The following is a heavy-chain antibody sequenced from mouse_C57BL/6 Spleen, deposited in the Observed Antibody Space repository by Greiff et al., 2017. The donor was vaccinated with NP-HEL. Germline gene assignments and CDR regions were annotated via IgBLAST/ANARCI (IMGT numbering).Heavy chain of an antibody. V-gene: IGHV1-20*01. Sequence: VQLQQSGPELVKPGDSVKISCKASGYSFTGYFMNWVMQSHGKSLEWIGRINPYNGDTFYNQKFKGKATLTVDKSSSTAHMELRSLTSEDSAVYYCARAGSKGYFDYWAKAPLSQSPQ. CDR1: GYSFTGYF. J-gene: IGHJ2*01. D-gene: IGHD1-3*01. CDR2: INPYNGDT. CDR3: ARAGSKGYFDY.